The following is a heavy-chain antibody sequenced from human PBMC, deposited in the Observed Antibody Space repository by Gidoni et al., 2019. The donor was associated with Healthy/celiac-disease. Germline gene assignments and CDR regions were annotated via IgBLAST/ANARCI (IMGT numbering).Heavy chain of an antibody. CDR1: RFTFSSYG. CDR2: IWYDGSNK. CDR3: AREGVAARPDEDYYYGMDV. Sequence: PGRSLTLSCASSRFTFSSYGMHWVRQAPGKGLEWVAVIWYDGSNKYYEDSVKGRFTISRDNSKNTLYLQMNSLRAEDTAVYYCAREGVAARPDEDYYYGMDVWGQGTTVTVSS. V-gene: IGHV3-33*01. J-gene: IGHJ6*02. D-gene: IGHD6-6*01.